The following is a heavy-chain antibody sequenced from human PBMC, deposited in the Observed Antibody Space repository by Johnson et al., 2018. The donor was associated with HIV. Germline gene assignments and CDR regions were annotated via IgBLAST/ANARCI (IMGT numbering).Heavy chain of an antibody. Sequence: MQLVESGGGLVQPGGSLRLSCAASGFTFSSYGMSWVRQAPGKGLEWVSGITGTGGDTYYADSVKGRFTISRDNSKNMVFLHMNSLRAEDTAVYYCASQGRGLWLGVDAFDIWGQGTMVTVSS. CDR2: ITGTGGDT. J-gene: IGHJ3*02. V-gene: IGHV3-23*04. D-gene: IGHD3-10*01. CDR1: GFTFSSYG. CDR3: ASQGRGLWLGVDAFDI.